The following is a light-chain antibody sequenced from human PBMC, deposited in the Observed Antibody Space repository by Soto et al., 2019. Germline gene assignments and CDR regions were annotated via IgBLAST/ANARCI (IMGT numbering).Light chain of an antibody. CDR2: DVS. J-gene: IGLJ3*02. CDR3: CSYAGSYTPNWV. CDR1: SSDVGGYNY. V-gene: IGLV2-11*01. Sequence: QAVVTQPRSVSGSPGQSVTISCTGTSSDVGGYNYVSWYQQHPGKAPKLMIYDVSKRPSGVPDRFSGSKSGNTASLTISGLQAEDEADYYCCSYAGSYTPNWVFGGGTKVTVL.